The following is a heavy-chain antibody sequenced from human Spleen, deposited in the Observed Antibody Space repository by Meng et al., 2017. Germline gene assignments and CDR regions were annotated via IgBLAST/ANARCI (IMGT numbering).Heavy chain of an antibody. CDR1: GGSIRSSNW. D-gene: IGHD6-19*01. CDR3: AVFSSGWGPFDC. Sequence: QVRLQEPGPGLVKPSGTLSLACAVSGGSIRSSNWWSWVRQPPGKGLEWIGEIYHLGSTNYNPSLKSRVTISVDKSKTQFSLKVTSVTAADTAVYYCAVFSSGWGPFDCWGQGTLVTVSS. J-gene: IGHJ4*01. CDR2: IYHLGST. V-gene: IGHV4-4*02.